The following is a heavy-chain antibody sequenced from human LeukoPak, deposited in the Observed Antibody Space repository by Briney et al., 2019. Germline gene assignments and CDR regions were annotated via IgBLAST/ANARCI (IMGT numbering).Heavy chain of an antibody. CDR1: GFTFSSYA. Sequence: GGSLRLSCAASGFTFSSYAMSWVRQAPGKGLEWVSAISGGGGATFYADSVKGRFTISRDNSKNTLYLQMNGLRAEDTAVYYCAKVRNYFDYWGQGTLVTVSS. CDR3: AKVRNYFDY. V-gene: IGHV3-23*01. J-gene: IGHJ4*02. CDR2: ISGGGGAT.